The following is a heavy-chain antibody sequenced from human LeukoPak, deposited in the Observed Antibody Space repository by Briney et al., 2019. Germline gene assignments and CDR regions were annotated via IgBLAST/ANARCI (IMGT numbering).Heavy chain of an antibody. CDR3: AKDKVAAAGNRKQYYYYGMDV. Sequence: GGSLRLSCAASGFTFSSYSMNWVRQAPGKGLEWVSYISSSSSTIYYADSVKGRFTISRDNSKNTLYLQMNSLRAEDTAVYYCAKDKVAAAGNRKQYYYYGMDVWGQGTTVTVSS. D-gene: IGHD6-13*01. J-gene: IGHJ6*02. V-gene: IGHV3-48*01. CDR1: GFTFSSYS. CDR2: ISSSSSTI.